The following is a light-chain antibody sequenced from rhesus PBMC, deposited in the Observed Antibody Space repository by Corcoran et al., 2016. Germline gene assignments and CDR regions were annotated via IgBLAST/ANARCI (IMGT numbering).Light chain of an antibody. V-gene: IGKV2S2*01. Sequence: DIVMTQTPLSLPVTPGEPASISCRSSQSLLQSDGYTYLDWYLQKPGQSPRLLIHKVTNRKSGVPDRFSGGGSGTDFTLKISRVEPEDVGVYYCMQSIQVPWTFGQGTKVEIK. CDR3: MQSIQVPWT. CDR1: QSLLQSDGYTY. J-gene: IGKJ1*01. CDR2: KVT.